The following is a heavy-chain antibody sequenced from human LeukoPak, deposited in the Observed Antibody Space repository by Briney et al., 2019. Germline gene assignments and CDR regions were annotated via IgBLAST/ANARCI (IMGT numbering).Heavy chain of an antibody. J-gene: IGHJ4*02. Sequence: SETLSLTCTVSGGSISSYYWSWIRQPPGKGLEWIGYIYYSGSTNYNPSLKSRVTISVETSKNQYSLKLSSVTATDTAVYYCARYSSYWSFDYWGQGTLVTVSS. D-gene: IGHD6-19*01. CDR3: ARYSSYWSFDY. CDR2: IYYSGST. CDR1: GGSISSYY. V-gene: IGHV4-59*01.